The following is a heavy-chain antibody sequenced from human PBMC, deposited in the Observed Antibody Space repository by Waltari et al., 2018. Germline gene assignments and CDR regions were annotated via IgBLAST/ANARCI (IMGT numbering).Heavy chain of an antibody. Sequence: VQLVESGGGLTKPGGSLTTSCATSDFPVNTLSLTSVRQPPGKGLEWVSGIHGDGRTHYADSVKGRFTISRDSSKNTVYLQMDSRRVGDAAVYYCTRDRGSYSSSGYALGGMHYWGQGTLVTVSS. V-gene: IGHV3-53*01. CDR3: TRDRGSYSSSGYALGGMHY. CDR2: IHGDGRT. D-gene: IGHD3-16*01. J-gene: IGHJ4*02. CDR1: DFPVNTLS.